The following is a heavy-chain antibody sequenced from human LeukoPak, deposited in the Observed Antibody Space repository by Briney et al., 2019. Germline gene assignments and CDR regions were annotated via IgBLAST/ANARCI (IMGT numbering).Heavy chain of an antibody. J-gene: IGHJ4*02. CDR2: IYYSGRT. D-gene: IGHD6-19*01. V-gene: IGHV4-38-2*02. CDR3: ARDSSAWYDFGY. CDR1: GYSISNGYF. Sequence: PSETLSLTCTVSGYSISNGYFWGWIRQPPGKGLEWIGSIYYSGRTYYNLSLKSRVTISVDTSKNQFSLKLSSVTAADTAVYYCARDSSAWYDFGYWGQGTLVTVSS.